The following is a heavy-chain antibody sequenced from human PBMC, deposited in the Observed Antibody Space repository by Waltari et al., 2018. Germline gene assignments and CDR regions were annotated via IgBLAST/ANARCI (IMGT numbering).Heavy chain of an antibody. D-gene: IGHD4-4*01. J-gene: IGHJ4*02. V-gene: IGHV4-31*03. CDR3: TRGDYSGKPHPLDY. CDR2: IFYTGST. CDR1: GESISSIGSY. Sequence: QVQLQESGPGLVKPSQTLSLTCTVSGESISSIGSYWTWIRQHPGKGLEWIGYIFYTGSTYYNPSLKGRVSISLDKSSNQFSLKLTSVTAADTAMYYCTRGDYSGKPHPLDYWGQGTLVTVSS.